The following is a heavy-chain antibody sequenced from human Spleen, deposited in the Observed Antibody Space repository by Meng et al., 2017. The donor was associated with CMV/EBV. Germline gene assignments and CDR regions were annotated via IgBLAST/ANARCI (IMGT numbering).Heavy chain of an antibody. CDR3: ARGDLWSGYPNWFDP. Sequence: GESLKISCAASGFTFSSYSMNWVRQAPGKGLEWVSSISSSSSYIYYADSVKGRFTISRDNAKNSLYLQMNSLRAEDTAVYYCARGDLWSGYPNWFDPWGQGTLVTV. V-gene: IGHV3-21*01. CDR2: ISSSSSYI. J-gene: IGHJ5*02. D-gene: IGHD3-3*01. CDR1: GFTFSSYS.